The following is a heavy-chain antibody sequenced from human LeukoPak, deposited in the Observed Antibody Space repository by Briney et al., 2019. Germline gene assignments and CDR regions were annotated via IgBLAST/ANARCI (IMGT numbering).Heavy chain of an antibody. J-gene: IGHJ4*02. V-gene: IGHV3-30*02. Sequence: GGSLRLSCAASGFTFSSYGMHWVRQAPGKGLEWVAFIRYDGSNKYYADSVKGRFTISRDNSKNTLYLQMNSLRAEDTAVYYCAKDWQQLVALDYWGQGTLVTVSS. D-gene: IGHD6-13*01. CDR3: AKDWQQLVALDY. CDR1: GFTFSSYG. CDR2: IRYDGSNK.